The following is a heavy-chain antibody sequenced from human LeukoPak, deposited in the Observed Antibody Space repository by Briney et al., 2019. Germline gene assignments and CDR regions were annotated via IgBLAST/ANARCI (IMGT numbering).Heavy chain of an antibody. Sequence: WASVKVSCKAFGYAFTSYGINWVRQAPGQGLEWMGGIIPIFGTANYAQKFQGRVTITADESTSTAYMELSSLRSEDTAVYYCASVVTTYFDYWGQGTLVTVSS. CDR2: IIPIFGTA. J-gene: IGHJ4*02. CDR1: GYAFTSYG. D-gene: IGHD2-21*02. CDR3: ASVVTTYFDY. V-gene: IGHV1-69*13.